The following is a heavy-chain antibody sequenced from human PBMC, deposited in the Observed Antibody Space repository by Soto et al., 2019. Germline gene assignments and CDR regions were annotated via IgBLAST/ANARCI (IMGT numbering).Heavy chain of an antibody. CDR2: INPSGGST. J-gene: IGHJ4*02. V-gene: IGHV1-46*01. CDR3: ARDQGIRFLEWLVDC. Sequence: ASVKVSCKASGYTFTSYYMHWVRQAPGQGLEWMGIINPSGGSTSYAQKFQGRVTMTRDTSTSTVYMELSSLRSEDTAVYYCARDQGIRFLEWLVDCWGQGTLVTVSS. D-gene: IGHD3-3*01. CDR1: GYTFTSYY.